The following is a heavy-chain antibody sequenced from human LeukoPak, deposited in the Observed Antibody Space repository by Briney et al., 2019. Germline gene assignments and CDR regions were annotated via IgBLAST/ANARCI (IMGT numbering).Heavy chain of an antibody. CDR1: GFTFSRNG. J-gene: IGHJ4*02. CDR2: ISGSGGST. V-gene: IGHV3-23*01. Sequence: GGSLRLSCAASGFTFSRNGMTWVRQAPGKGLEWVSAISGSGGSTYYADSVKGRFSISRDNSKNTVYLQMNSLRAGDTALYFCARDLSSLGLDDWGQGTLVTVSS. D-gene: IGHD7-27*01. CDR3: ARDLSSLGLDD.